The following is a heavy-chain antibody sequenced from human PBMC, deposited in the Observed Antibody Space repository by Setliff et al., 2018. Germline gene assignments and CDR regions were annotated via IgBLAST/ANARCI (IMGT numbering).Heavy chain of an antibody. CDR3: AGRSQQGSGWSQLDS. CDR2: IYPGDSDT. D-gene: IGHD6-19*01. CDR1: GYNFATYW. Sequence: GESLKISCKGSGYNFATYWVAWVRQMPGKGLECLGVIYPGDSDTRYSPSFRGQATISADKAINTAFLQWSSLKASDTAMYYCAGRSQQGSGWSQLDSWGQGTLVTVSS. V-gene: IGHV5-51*01. J-gene: IGHJ4*02.